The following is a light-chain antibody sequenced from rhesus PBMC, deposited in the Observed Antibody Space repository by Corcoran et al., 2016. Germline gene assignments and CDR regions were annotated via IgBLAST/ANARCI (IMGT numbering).Light chain of an antibody. CDR1: ENVNNY. V-gene: IGKV1-74*01. CDR3: QQGYGTPFT. Sequence: DIQMTQSPSSLSASVGDRVTITCRASENVNNYLNWYQQKPGKAPKLLISKASTLLRGVPSRFSGSGSGTDYTFTISSLQPEDVASYYCQQGYGTPFTFGPGTKLGIK. CDR2: KAS. J-gene: IGKJ3*01.